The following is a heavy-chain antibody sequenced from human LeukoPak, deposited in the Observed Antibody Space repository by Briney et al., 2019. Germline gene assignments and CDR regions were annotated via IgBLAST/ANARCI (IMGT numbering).Heavy chain of an antibody. CDR3: AKMTTIFGEAWFDT. CDR1: GFTFSGYA. CDR2: ISGSAGRT. Sequence: PGGSLRLSCAASGFTFSGYAMSWVRQAPGKGLEWVSGISGSAGRTYYADSVKGRFTISRDNSKNILYLQMNSLGDEDTAVYYCAKMTTIFGEAWFDTWGQGALVTVSS. V-gene: IGHV3-23*01. J-gene: IGHJ5*02. D-gene: IGHD3-3*01.